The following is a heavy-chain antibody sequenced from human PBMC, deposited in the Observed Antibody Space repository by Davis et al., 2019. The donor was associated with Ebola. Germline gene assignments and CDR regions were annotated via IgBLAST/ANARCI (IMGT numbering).Heavy chain of an antibody. Sequence: SETLSLTCIVSGGSIESYYLSWIRQSPGKAPEWIGYIYYSGSTKYNSSLQSRVTISVDTPRNQFSLKLTSMTAADTAVYYCARHAAGSGWGAEIDSWGQGILVTVPS. D-gene: IGHD6-19*01. J-gene: IGHJ4*02. CDR3: ARHAAGSGWGAEIDS. CDR2: IYYSGST. CDR1: GGSIESYY. V-gene: IGHV4-59*08.